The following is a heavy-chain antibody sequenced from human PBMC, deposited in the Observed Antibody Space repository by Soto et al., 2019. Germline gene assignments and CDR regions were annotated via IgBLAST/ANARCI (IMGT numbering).Heavy chain of an antibody. CDR1: KFSLDTYW. Sequence: EVHLVESGGGLVQPGGSLRLSCTASKFSLDTYWMHWVRQITGQGLVWVSRISPDGTTSTYADSVEGLFTVSRETAQITVYLQINSLRVEDTSVYYGASEHSGYDHGEYYYNGVAVWGRGNMGTVSS. CDR2: ISPDGTTS. V-gene: IGHV3-74*03. J-gene: IGHJ6*02. CDR3: ASEHSGYDHGEYYYNGVAV. D-gene: IGHD5-12*01.